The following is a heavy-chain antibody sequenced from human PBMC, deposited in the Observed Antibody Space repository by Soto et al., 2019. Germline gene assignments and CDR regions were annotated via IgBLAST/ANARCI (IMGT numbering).Heavy chain of an antibody. J-gene: IGHJ6*02. CDR2: INHSGST. CDR1: GGSFSGYY. V-gene: IGHV4-34*01. CDR3: ARGEGRVWLFYKRNYYYGMDV. Sequence: PSETLSLTCAVYGGSFSGYYWSWIRQPPGKGLEWIGEINHSGSTNYNPSLKSRVTISVDTSKNQFSLKLSSVTAADTAVYYCARGEGRVWLFYKRNYYYGMDVWGQGTTVTVSS. D-gene: IGHD3-3*01.